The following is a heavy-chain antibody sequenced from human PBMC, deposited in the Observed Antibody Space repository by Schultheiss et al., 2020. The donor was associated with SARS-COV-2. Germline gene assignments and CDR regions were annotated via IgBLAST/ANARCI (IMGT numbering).Heavy chain of an antibody. D-gene: IGHD2-8*01. Sequence: SETLSLTCTVSGGSISSRIYYWDWIRQPPGKGLEWIGSIYYSGSTFYNPSLKSRVTISVDTSKNQFSLKLSSVTAADTAVYYCARDKYNGPLDYWGQGTLVTVSS. CDR3: ARDKYNGPLDY. J-gene: IGHJ4*02. CDR1: GGSISSRIYY. CDR2: IYYSGST. V-gene: IGHV4-39*02.